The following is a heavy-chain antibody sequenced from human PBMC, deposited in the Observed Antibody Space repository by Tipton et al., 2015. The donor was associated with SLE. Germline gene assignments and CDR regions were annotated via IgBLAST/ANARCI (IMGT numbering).Heavy chain of an antibody. D-gene: IGHD6-19*01. J-gene: IGHJ3*02. V-gene: IGHV3-21*06. Sequence: SLRLSCAASGFIFSSYSMHWVRQAPGKGLEWVSSITSSSSYIYYADSLKGRFTISRDNAKNSLYLQMNSLRAEDTAVYYCARDRGSSGWFQHDAFDIWGQGTMVNVSS. CDR1: GFIFSSYS. CDR2: ITSSSSYI. CDR3: ARDRGSSGWFQHDAFDI.